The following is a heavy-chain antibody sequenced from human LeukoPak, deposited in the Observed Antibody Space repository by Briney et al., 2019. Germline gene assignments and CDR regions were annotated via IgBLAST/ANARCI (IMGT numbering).Heavy chain of an antibody. J-gene: IGHJ5*02. Sequence: SETLSLTCTVSGGSISSYYWSWIRQPAGKGLEWIGRIYTSGSTNYNPSLKSRVTMSVDTSKNQFSLKLSSVTAADTAVYYCARVGILTGYDVFWLDPWGQGTLVTVSS. CDR2: IYTSGST. CDR1: GGSISSYY. D-gene: IGHD3-9*01. CDR3: ARVGILTGYDVFWLDP. V-gene: IGHV4-4*07.